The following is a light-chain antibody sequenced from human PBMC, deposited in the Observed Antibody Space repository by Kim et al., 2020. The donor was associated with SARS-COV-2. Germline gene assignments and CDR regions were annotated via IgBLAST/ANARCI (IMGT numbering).Light chain of an antibody. CDR3: NSRDSSGNRMRV. CDR1: SLRSYY. V-gene: IGLV3-19*01. CDR2: GKN. J-gene: IGLJ3*02. Sequence: SSALTQDPAVSVALGQTVRITCQGDSLRSYYASWYQQKPGQAPVLVIYGKNNRPSGIPDRFSGSSSGNTASLTITGAQAEDEADYYCNSRDSSGNRMRVFGGGTQLTVL.